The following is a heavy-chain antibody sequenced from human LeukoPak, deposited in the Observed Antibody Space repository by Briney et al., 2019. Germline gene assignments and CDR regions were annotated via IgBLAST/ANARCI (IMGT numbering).Heavy chain of an antibody. J-gene: IGHJ4*02. D-gene: IGHD5-18*01. Sequence: GGSLRLSCAASGFTFSSYSMNWVRQAPGKGLEWVSSISSSSSIIYYADSVKGRFTISRDNAKNSLYLQMNSLRAEDTAVYYCARDLFDNYSLDYWGQGTLVTVSS. CDR3: ARDLFDNYSLDY. V-gene: IGHV3-21*01. CDR2: ISSSSSII. CDR1: GFTFSSYS.